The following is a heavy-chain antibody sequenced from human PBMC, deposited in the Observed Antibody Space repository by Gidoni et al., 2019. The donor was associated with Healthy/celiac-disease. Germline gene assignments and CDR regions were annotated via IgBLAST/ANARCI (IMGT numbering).Heavy chain of an antibody. J-gene: IGHJ5*02. D-gene: IGHD2-2*01. CDR3: AKPKDIVVVWDGFDP. V-gene: IGHV3-23*01. CDR1: GLTFSSYA. CDR2: ISGSGGST. Sequence: EVQLLESGGGLVQPGGSLRLSCAASGLTFSSYAMSWVRQAPGKGLEWVSAISGSGGSTYYADSVKGRFTISRDNSKNTLYLQMNSLRAEDTAVYYCAKPKDIVVVWDGFDPWGQGTLVTVSS.